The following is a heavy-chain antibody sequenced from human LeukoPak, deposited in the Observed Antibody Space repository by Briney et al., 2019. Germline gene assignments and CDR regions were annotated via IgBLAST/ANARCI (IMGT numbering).Heavy chain of an antibody. V-gene: IGHV4-4*02. CDR2: IYHSGST. D-gene: IGHD3-10*01. CDR1: GFTFSNNAM. CDR3: ARDRGNYGMDV. J-gene: IGHJ6*02. Sequence: PGGSLRLSCAASGFTFSNNAMAWVRQAPGKGLEWIGEIYHSGSTNYNPSLKSRVTISVDKSKNQFSLKLSSVTAADTAVYYCARDRGNYGMDVWGQGTTVTVSS.